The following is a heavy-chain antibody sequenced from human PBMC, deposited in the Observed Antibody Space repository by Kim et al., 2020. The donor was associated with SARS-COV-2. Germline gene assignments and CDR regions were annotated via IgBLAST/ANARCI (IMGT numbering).Heavy chain of an antibody. V-gene: IGHV3-21*01. J-gene: IGHJ4*02. CDR2: ISSSSSYI. D-gene: IGHD3-10*01. CDR3: ARDFPASEGGGFGELYFGGFDY. CDR1: GFTFSSYS. Sequence: GGSLRLSCAASGFTFSSYSMNWVRQAPGKGLEWVSSISSSSSYIYYADSVKGRFTISRDNAKNSLYLQMNSLRAEDTAVYYCARDFPASEGGGFGELYFGGFDYWGQGTLVTVSS.